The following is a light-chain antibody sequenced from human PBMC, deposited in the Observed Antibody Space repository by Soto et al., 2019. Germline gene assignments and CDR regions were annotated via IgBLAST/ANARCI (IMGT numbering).Light chain of an antibody. J-gene: IGKJ4*01. CDR1: QNVGNF. V-gene: IGKV3-11*01. CDR2: DTS. Sequence: EVVLTQSPASLSLSPGDRATLSCRASQNVGNFLAWYQQKPGQAPRLLIYDTSTRAAGIPARFSGGGSGTDFALTISSLEPEDFAIYYCQQRRSWTPLTFGGGTKVE. CDR3: QQRRSWTPLT.